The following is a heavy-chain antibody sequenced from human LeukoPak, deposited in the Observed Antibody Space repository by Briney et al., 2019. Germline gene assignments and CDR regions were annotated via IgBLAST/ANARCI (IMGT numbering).Heavy chain of an antibody. CDR3: ARGLGSTVTTGIGDY. J-gene: IGHJ4*02. CDR1: GFTFSSYS. Sequence: GGSLRLSCAASGFTFSSYSMNWVRQAPGKGLEWVSYISSSSSTIYYADSVKGRFTISRDNAKNSLYLQMNSLRAEDTAVYYCARGLGSTVTTGIGDYWGQGTLVIVSS. CDR2: ISSSSSTI. V-gene: IGHV3-48*01. D-gene: IGHD4-17*01.